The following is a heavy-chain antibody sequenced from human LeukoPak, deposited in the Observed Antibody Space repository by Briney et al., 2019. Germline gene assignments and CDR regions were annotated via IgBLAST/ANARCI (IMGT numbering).Heavy chain of an antibody. V-gene: IGHV3-7*01. J-gene: IGHJ4*02. D-gene: IGHD2-15*01. CDR2: INPDGSKV. CDR1: GFTFSNSW. CDR3: ARDRGYSSFDY. Sequence: GGSLRLSCAAYGFTFSNSWMTWVRQAPGKDLEWVATINPDGSKVAYVGSVKGRFTISRDNARNSVYLQMSSLRVEETGVFYCARDRGYSSFDYWGQGALVAVSS.